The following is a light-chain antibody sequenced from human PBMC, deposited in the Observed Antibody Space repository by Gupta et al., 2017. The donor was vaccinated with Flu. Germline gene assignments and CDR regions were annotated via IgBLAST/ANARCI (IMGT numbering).Light chain of an antibody. CDR3: QQRSNWPLT. Sequence: PATLSLSPGERATLSCRASQSVRYFLAWYQQTPGQAPRLLIYDASNRATGIPARFNGSGSGTDFTLTISSLEPEDFVVYYCQQRSNWPLTFGGGTTVEVK. V-gene: IGKV3-11*01. J-gene: IGKJ4*01. CDR1: QSVRYF. CDR2: DAS.